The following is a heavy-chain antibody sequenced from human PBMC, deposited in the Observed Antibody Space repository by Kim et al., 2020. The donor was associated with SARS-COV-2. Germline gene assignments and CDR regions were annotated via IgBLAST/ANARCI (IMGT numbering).Heavy chain of an antibody. Sequence: GGSLRLSCAASGFTFSSYAMHWVRQAPGKGLEWVAVISYDGSNKYYADSVKGRFTISRDNSKNTLYLQMNSLRAEDTAVYYCARGVRGKVVPAAIGAFD. J-gene: IGHJ3*02. CDR1: GFTFSSYA. CDR3: ARGVRGKVVPAAIGAFD. CDR2: ISYDGSNK. V-gene: IGHV3-30-3*01. D-gene: IGHD2-2*01.